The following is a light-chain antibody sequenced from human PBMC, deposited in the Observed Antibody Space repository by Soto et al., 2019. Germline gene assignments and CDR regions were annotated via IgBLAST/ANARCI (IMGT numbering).Light chain of an antibody. CDR3: QQYYSYPPLT. Sequence: AIRMTQSPSSLSASTGDRVTITCRASQGISSYLAWYQQKPGKAPKLLIYAASTLQSGDPSRFSGSGSGTDLTLTISCLQSEDFATYYCQQYYSYPPLTFGGGTKVEIK. CDR1: QGISSY. V-gene: IGKV1-8*01. J-gene: IGKJ4*01. CDR2: AAS.